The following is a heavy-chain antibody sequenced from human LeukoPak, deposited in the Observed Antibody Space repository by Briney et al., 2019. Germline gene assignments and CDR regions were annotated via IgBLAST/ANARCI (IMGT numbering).Heavy chain of an antibody. Sequence: GGSLRLSCAASEISFSSSWMHWVRQGLGKGLVWFSRVNSDGTRTNYADSVKGRFAVSRDNAKNSLYLQMNSLRAEDTAVYYCARDQWVTTDSYYGMDVWGQGTTVTVSS. V-gene: IGHV3-74*01. J-gene: IGHJ6*02. D-gene: IGHD4-11*01. CDR1: EISFSSSW. CDR3: ARDQWVTTDSYYGMDV. CDR2: VNSDGTRT.